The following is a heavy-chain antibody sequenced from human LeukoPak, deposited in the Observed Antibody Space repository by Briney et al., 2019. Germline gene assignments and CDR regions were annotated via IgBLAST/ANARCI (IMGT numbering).Heavy chain of an antibody. V-gene: IGHV3-74*01. D-gene: IGHD6-13*01. CDR2: INGDGSL. CDR3: AGGASSTVHY. J-gene: IGHJ4*02. CDR1: GLTFSTYW. Sequence: GGSLRLSCAASGLTFSTYWMHWVRQAPGKGLVWVSRINGDGSLSYADSVKGRFTISRDNTENMLYLQMNSLRAEDTAVYYCAGGASSTVHYWGRGTLVTVSS.